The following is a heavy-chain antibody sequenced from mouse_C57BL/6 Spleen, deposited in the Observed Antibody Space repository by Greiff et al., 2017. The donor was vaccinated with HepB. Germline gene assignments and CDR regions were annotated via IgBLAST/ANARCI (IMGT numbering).Heavy chain of an antibody. CDR3: ARSRAYYGSSYWYFDV. CDR1: GYAFTNYL. V-gene: IGHV1-54*01. CDR2: INPGSGGT. D-gene: IGHD1-1*01. Sequence: QVQLKQSGAELVRPGTSVKVSCKASGYAFTNYLIEWVKQRPGQGLEWIGVINPGSGGTNYNEKFKGKATLTADKSSSTAYMQLSSLTSEDSAVYFCARSRAYYGSSYWYFDVWGTGTTVTVSS. J-gene: IGHJ1*03.